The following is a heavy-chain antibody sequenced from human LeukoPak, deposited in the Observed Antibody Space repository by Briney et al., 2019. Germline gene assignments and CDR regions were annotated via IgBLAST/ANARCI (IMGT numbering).Heavy chain of an antibody. CDR1: RFTFSSYA. CDR2: ISGSAGST. V-gene: IGHV3-23*01. D-gene: IGHD1-7*01. Sequence: GGSLRLSCAASRFTFSSYAMSWVRQAPGKGLEWVSAISGSAGSTNYADSVKGRFTISRDNFKNTLYLQMNSLRVEDTAIYYCARTGNSRFDYWGQGTLVTVSS. CDR3: ARTGNSRFDY. J-gene: IGHJ4*02.